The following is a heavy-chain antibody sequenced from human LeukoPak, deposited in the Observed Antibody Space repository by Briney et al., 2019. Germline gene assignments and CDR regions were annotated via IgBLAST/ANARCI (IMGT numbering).Heavy chain of an antibody. D-gene: IGHD6-19*01. CDR3: ARVQVAGTVVRSRVQAFDI. CDR1: GDSVSSNSAA. CDR2: TYYRSKWYN. V-gene: IGHV6-1*01. Sequence: PSQTLSLTCAISGDSVSSNSAAWNWIRQSPSRGLEWLGRTYYRSKWYNDYAVSVKSRITINPDTSKNQFSLQLNSVTPEDTAVYYCARVQVAGTVVRSRVQAFDIWGQGTMVTVSS. J-gene: IGHJ3*02.